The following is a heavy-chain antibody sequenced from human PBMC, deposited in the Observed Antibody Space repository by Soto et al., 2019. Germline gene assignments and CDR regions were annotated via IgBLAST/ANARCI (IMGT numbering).Heavy chain of an antibody. D-gene: IGHD2-15*01. CDR2: IYYSGST. J-gene: IGHJ6*03. CDR3: ARHPVGYCSGGSCYEMGYYYYYMDV. V-gene: IGHV4-59*08. CDR1: GGSISSYY. Sequence: SETLSLTCTVSGGSISSYYWSWIRQPPGKGLEWIGYIYYSGSTNYNPSLKSRVTISVDTSKNQFSLKLSSVTAADTAVYYCARHPVGYCSGGSCYEMGYYYYYMDVWGKGTTVTVSS.